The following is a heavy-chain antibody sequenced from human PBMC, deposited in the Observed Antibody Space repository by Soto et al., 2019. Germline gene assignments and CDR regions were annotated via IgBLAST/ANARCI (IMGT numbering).Heavy chain of an antibody. D-gene: IGHD3-10*01. J-gene: IGHJ2*01. Sequence: QVQLVESGGGVVQPGRSLRLSCAASGFTFSSYGMHWIRQAPGKGLEWVAVIWYDGSNKYYADSVKGRFTISRDNSKNTLYLEMHSLRDEDRAVYYCAVDPQFGISWSFDLWGRGTLVTVSS. V-gene: IGHV3-33*01. CDR3: AVDPQFGISWSFDL. CDR2: IWYDGSNK. CDR1: GFTFSSYG.